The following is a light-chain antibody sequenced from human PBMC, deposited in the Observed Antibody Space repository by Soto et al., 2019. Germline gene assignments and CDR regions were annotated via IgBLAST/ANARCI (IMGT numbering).Light chain of an antibody. CDR3: QQYHDSPLNT. CDR2: GAS. CDR1: QSVRSTF. Sequence: VLPQSPDTLSLSPGDRATLSCRASQSVRSTFLAWYQQKPGQAPRLLIYGASNRAAGIPERFSGSASGTEFTLTIGSLEPDDSAVYYCQQYHDSPLNTFGQGTKLQIK. V-gene: IGKV3-20*01. J-gene: IGKJ2*01.